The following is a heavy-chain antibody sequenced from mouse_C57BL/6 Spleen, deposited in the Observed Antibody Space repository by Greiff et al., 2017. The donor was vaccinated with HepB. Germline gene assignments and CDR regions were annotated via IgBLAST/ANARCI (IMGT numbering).Heavy chain of an antibody. CDR2: IYPGSGNT. CDR1: GYSFTSYY. Sequence: QVHLKQSGPELVKPGASVKISCKASGYSFTSYYIHWVKQRPGQGLEWIGWIYPGSGNTKYNEKFKGKATLTADTSSSTAYMQLSSLTSEDSAVYYCASAYYSNPGAMDYWGQGTSVTVSS. V-gene: IGHV1-66*01. D-gene: IGHD2-5*01. J-gene: IGHJ4*01. CDR3: ASAYYSNPGAMDY.